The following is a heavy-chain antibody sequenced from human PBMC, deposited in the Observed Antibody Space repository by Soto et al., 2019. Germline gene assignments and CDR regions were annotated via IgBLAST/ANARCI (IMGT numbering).Heavy chain of an antibody. V-gene: IGHV3-30*04. CDR2: ISYDEIDK. CDR3: AGRSGSSDY. CDR1: GFTFRNYT. D-gene: IGHD3-10*01. J-gene: IGHJ4*02. Sequence: GGSLRLSCAASGFTFRNYTMHWVRQAPGKGLEWVALISYDEIDKYFADAVKGRFTISRDNSKNRLYLQMDSLRAEDTAVYYCAGRSGSSDYWGRGTLVTVSS.